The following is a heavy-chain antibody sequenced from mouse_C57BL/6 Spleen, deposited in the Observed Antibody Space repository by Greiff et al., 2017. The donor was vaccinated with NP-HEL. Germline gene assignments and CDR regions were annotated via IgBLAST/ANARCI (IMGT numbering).Heavy chain of an antibody. V-gene: IGHV1-52*01. CDR3: ARGDDYDVRAFDY. J-gene: IGHJ2*01. Sequence: VQLQHPGAELVRPGSSVKLSCKASGYTFTSYWMHWVKQRPIQGLEWIGNIDPSDSETHYNQKFKDKATLTVDKSSSTAYMQLSSLTSEDSAVYYCARGDDYDVRAFDYWGQGTTLTVSS. CDR1: GYTFTSYW. D-gene: IGHD2-4*01. CDR2: IDPSDSET.